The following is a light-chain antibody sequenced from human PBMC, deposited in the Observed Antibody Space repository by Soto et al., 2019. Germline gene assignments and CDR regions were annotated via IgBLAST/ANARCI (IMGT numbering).Light chain of an antibody. Sequence: DIQLPQSPSFLSASVGARVTVSCRASPAISTSLAWFQQKAGKVPQLLVYPASTLQDGVPSRFSGSGSGTYFTLTINNLQAEDFATYYCQHLRTYPFSFGQGTKLDIK. J-gene: IGKJ2*03. CDR1: PAISTS. V-gene: IGKV1-9*01. CDR2: PAS. CDR3: QHLRTYPFS.